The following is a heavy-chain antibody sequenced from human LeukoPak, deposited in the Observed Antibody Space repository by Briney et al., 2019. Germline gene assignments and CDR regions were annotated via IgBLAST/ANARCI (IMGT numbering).Heavy chain of an antibody. CDR2: ISSSSSYI. CDR1: GFTFGDYA. D-gene: IGHD1-26*01. Sequence: PGGSLRLSCTASGFTFGDYAMSWVRQAPGKGLEWVSSISSSSSYIYYADSVKGRFTISRDNAKNSLYLQMNSLRAEDTAVYYCARDPYSGAYYEGYYYYYMDVWGKGTTVTVSS. V-gene: IGHV3-21*01. CDR3: ARDPYSGAYYEGYYYYYMDV. J-gene: IGHJ6*03.